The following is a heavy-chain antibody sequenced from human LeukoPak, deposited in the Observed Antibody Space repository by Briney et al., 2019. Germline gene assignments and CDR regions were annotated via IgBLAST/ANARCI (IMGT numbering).Heavy chain of an antibody. V-gene: IGHV3-64*02. CDR3: ARVKMGATVSDYYYYYMDV. CDR2: ITSNGAYT. CDR1: GFTFSDYT. J-gene: IGHJ6*03. D-gene: IGHD1-26*01. Sequence: GGSLRLSCAASGFTFSDYTIHWVRQAPGKRLQSVSAITSNGAYTHYADSVKGRFTISKDNSRNAVFLQMGGLRIEDMAVYYCARVKMGATVSDYYYYYMDVWGTGTTVTVSS.